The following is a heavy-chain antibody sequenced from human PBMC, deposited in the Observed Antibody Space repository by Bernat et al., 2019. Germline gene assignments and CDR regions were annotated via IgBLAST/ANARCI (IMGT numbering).Heavy chain of an antibody. J-gene: IGHJ6*03. CDR3: ARVWNGPQVVVPADEPTPFYYMDV. Sequence: QVQLVESGGGVVQPGRSLRLSCAASGFTFSSYAMHWVRQAPGKGLEWVAVISHDGSNKYYADSVKGRFTISRDNSKNTLYLQMNSLRAEDTAVYYCARVWNGPQVVVPADEPTPFYYMDVWGEGTTVTVSS. CDR2: ISHDGSNK. D-gene: IGHD2-2*01. CDR1: GFTFSSYA. V-gene: IGHV3-30-3*01.